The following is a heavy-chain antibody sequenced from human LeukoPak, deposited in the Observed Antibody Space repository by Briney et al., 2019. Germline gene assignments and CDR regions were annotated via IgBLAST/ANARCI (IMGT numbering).Heavy chain of an antibody. CDR3: ARDGGTDPHDWYFDL. CDR2: MKQDGGET. J-gene: IGHJ2*01. CDR1: GFTFSTYW. D-gene: IGHD3-16*01. Sequence: TAGSLRLSCATSGFTFSTYWMSWVRQATGKGLEWVANMKQDGGETYYADSVKGRFTIFRDNAKNSLYLQMDSLRVEDTAVYYCARDGGTDPHDWYFDLWGRGTQVTVSS. V-gene: IGHV3-7*01.